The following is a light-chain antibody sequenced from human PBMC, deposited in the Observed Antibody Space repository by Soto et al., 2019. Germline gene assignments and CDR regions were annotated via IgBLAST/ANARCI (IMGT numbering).Light chain of an antibody. CDR1: QSVASSY. CDR3: HHFGSLPET. CDR2: SAS. J-gene: IGKJ1*01. Sequence: EVVLTQSPGTLSLSPGERVTLSCRASQSVASSYLAWYQQKPGRAPRLLFYSASSRATGIPDRCSGSGSGTDFTLTIGRLEPEDFAVYYCHHFGSLPETFGQGTNVE. V-gene: IGKV3-20*01.